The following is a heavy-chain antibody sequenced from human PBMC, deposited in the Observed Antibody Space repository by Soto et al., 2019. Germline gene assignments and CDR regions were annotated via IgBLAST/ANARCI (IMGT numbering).Heavy chain of an antibody. CDR3: AKYYYDSSGYYSDYYYGMDV. D-gene: IGHD3-22*01. Sequence: QVQLVQSGAEVKKPGSSVKVSCKASGGTFSSYAISWVRQAPGQGLEWMGGIIPIFGTANYAQKFQGRVTITADESTSTAYMELSSLRSEDTAVYYGAKYYYDSSGYYSDYYYGMDVWGQGTTVTVSS. V-gene: IGHV1-69*01. CDR1: GGTFSSYA. J-gene: IGHJ6*02. CDR2: IIPIFGTA.